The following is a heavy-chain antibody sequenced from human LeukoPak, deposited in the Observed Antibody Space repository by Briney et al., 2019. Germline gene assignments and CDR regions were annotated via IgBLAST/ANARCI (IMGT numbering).Heavy chain of an antibody. CDR3: ARDRGTTPKYYYGTDV. V-gene: IGHV3-30*03. Sequence: PGGSLRLSCAASGFTFSGYALHWVRKAPGRGLEWVALISYDESDKYYADFVKGRFAISRDNFKNTLYLQMNSLRAEDTAVYYCARDRGTTPKYYYGTDVWGQGTTVAVSS. J-gene: IGHJ6*02. CDR2: ISYDESDK. D-gene: IGHD2-2*01. CDR1: GFTFSGYA.